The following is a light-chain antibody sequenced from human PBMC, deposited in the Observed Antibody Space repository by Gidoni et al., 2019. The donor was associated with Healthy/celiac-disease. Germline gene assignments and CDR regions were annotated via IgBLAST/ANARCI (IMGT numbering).Light chain of an antibody. J-gene: IGKJ1*01. Sequence: DTYMTQSPSSLSASVGDRVTITCRASQSISSYLNWYQQKPGKVPKLLIYAASSLQSGVPSRFSGSGSGTDFTLTISSLQPEDFATYYCQQSYSTPPTFGQGTKVEIK. CDR1: QSISSY. V-gene: IGKV1-39*01. CDR3: QQSYSTPPT. CDR2: AAS.